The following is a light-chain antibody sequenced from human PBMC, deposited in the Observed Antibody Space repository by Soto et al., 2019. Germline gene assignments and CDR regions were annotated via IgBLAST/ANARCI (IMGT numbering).Light chain of an antibody. CDR3: QQYGSSPR. V-gene: IGKV3-20*01. J-gene: IGKJ3*01. CDR1: QSVSSSN. Sequence: EIVLTQSPGTLSLSPGEGATLSCRASQSVSSSNLAWYQQKPGQAPRLLIYGASSRATGIPDRFSGSGSGTDFTLTINRLEPEDFAVYYCQQYGSSPRFGPGTKVDIK. CDR2: GAS.